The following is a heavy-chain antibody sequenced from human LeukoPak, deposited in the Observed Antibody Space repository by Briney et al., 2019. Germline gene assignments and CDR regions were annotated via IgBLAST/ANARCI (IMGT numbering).Heavy chain of an antibody. CDR2: INHSGST. J-gene: IGHJ4*02. D-gene: IGHD6-19*01. CDR3: ARRQAQWLVYYFDY. CDR1: GGSFSGYY. Sequence: SETLSLTCAVYGGSFSGYYWSWIRQPPGKGLEWIGEINHSGSTNYNPSLKSRVTISVDTSKNQFSLKLSSVTAADTAVYYCARRQAQWLVYYFDYWGQGTLVTVSS. V-gene: IGHV4-34*01.